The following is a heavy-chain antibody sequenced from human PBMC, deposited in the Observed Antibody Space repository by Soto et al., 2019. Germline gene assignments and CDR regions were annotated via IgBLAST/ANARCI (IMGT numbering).Heavy chain of an antibody. D-gene: IGHD2-2*01. J-gene: IGHJ3*02. Sequence: GGSLRLSCAASGFTFDDYAMHCVRQAPGKGLEWVSGISLNSGSIGYADSVKGRFTISRDNAKNSLYLQMNSLRAEDTALHYCAKGPSGYCSSTSCYSDAFDIWGQGTMVTVSS. CDR1: GFTFDDYA. CDR2: ISLNSGSI. CDR3: AKGPSGYCSSTSCYSDAFDI. V-gene: IGHV3-9*01.